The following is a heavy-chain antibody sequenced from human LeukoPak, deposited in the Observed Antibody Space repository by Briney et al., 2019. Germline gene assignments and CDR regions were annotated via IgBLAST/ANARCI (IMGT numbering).Heavy chain of an antibody. V-gene: IGHV3-20*04. J-gene: IGHJ4*02. Sequence: GGSLRLSXAASGFTFDDHGMSWVRQPPGKGLEWVSALNWNGDHTGYADSVKGRFTISRDNAKKSLYLQMNSLTVEDTAFYYCAREEGPYFDCWGQGTLVTVSS. CDR2: LNWNGDHT. CDR1: GFTFDDHG. CDR3: AREEGPYFDC.